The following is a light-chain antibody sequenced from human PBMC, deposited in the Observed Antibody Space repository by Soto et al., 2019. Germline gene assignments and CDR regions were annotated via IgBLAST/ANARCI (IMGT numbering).Light chain of an antibody. Sequence: QSALTQPASVSGSPGQSITISCTGTSSDVGAYNYVSWYQQHPGKAPKLMIYDVSNRPSGVSNRFSGSKSGNTASLTISGLQAEDEGDYYCSSYTTSSTLLFGGGTKVTVL. V-gene: IGLV2-14*01. CDR2: DVS. CDR3: SSYTTSSTLL. CDR1: SSDVGAYNY. J-gene: IGLJ2*01.